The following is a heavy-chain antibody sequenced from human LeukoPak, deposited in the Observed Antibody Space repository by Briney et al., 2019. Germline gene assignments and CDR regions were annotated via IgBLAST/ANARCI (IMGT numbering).Heavy chain of an antibody. CDR2: ISWNSGSI. V-gene: IGHV3-9*01. Sequence: GGSLRLSCAASGFTFDDYAMHWVRHAPGKGLEWVSGISWNSGSIGYADSVKGRFTISRDNAKNSLYLQMNSLRAEDTALYYCAKDTSGSSWYYFDYWGQGTLVTVSS. CDR1: GFTFDDYA. CDR3: AKDTSGSSWYYFDY. J-gene: IGHJ4*02. D-gene: IGHD6-13*01.